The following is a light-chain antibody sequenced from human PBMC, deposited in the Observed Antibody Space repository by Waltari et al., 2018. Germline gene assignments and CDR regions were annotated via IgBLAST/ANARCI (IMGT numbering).Light chain of an antibody. CDR3: QQYNSYSSRA. CDR1: QSISSY. Sequence: DIQMTQSPSSLSASVGDRVTITCRASQSISSYLNWYPQKPGKAPKLLIYKASSLESGVPSRFSGSGSGTEFTLTISSLQPDDFATYYCQQYNSYSSRAFGQGTKVEIK. V-gene: IGKV1-5*03. J-gene: IGKJ1*01. CDR2: KAS.